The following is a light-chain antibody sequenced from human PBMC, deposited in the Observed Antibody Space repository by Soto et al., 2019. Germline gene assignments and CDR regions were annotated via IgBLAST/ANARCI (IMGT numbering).Light chain of an antibody. Sequence: EIVLTQSPGTLSLSPGERATLSCRASQSVSSTYLAWYQQKPGQAPRLLIYGASSRATGIPDRFIGSGSGTDFTLTISRLGPEDFAVYYCQQDGSSPPLTFGQGTRLEIK. CDR1: QSVSSTY. V-gene: IGKV3-20*01. CDR3: QQDGSSPPLT. CDR2: GAS. J-gene: IGKJ5*01.